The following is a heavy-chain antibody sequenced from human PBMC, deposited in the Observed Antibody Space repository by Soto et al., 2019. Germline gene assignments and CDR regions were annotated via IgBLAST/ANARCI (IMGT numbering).Heavy chain of an antibody. Sequence: SETLSLTCTVSGGSLSSVPYSWGWIRQPPEKGLEWIGTFSYSGSTYYNPSLESRVTISVDTSKNQFSLKVSSVTAADTAMYYCARLGGYCSTTTCYGYYAMDVWGQGTTVT. J-gene: IGHJ6*02. CDR2: FSYSGST. V-gene: IGHV4-39*01. CDR1: GGSLSSVPYS. D-gene: IGHD2-2*01. CDR3: ARLGGYCSTTTCYGYYAMDV.